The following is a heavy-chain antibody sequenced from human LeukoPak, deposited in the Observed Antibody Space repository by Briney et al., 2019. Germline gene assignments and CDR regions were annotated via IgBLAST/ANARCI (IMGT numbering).Heavy chain of an antibody. D-gene: IGHD3-10*01. J-gene: IGHJ5*01. CDR2: IYSTGST. V-gene: IGHV4-4*07. Sequence: PSETLSLTCTVSGGSISSYYWSWIRQPAGEGLEWIGHIYSTGSTNYNPSLKSRVTLSVDRSKNQFSLRLNSVTAADTAVYFCARRVGFYGSGSLNYFDPWGQGILVSVSS. CDR1: GGSISSYY. CDR3: ARRVGFYGSGSLNYFDP.